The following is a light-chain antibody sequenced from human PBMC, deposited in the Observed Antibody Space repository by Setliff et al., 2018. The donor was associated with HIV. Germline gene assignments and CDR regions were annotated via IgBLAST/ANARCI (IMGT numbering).Light chain of an antibody. J-gene: IGLJ1*01. CDR1: SRDVGGYNY. CDR2: EVR. Sequence: QSVLTQPASVSGSPGQSITISCTGTSRDVGGYNYVSWYQQHPGKAPKLIIYEVRNRPSGVSNRFSGSKSGNTASLTISGLQTEDEADYYCSSYAITNTLPFGTGTKVHRP. V-gene: IGLV2-14*01. CDR3: SSYAITNTLP.